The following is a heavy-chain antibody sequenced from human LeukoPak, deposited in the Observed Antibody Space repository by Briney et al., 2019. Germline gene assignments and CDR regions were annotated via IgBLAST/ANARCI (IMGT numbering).Heavy chain of an antibody. CDR2: IYYSGST. Sequence: ASETLSLTCTVSGGSISSSSYYWGWIRQPPGKGLEWIGSIYYSGSTYYNPSLKSRVTISVDTSKNQFSLKLSSVTAADTAVYYCARGAGTSFFDSWGQGTLVTVSS. CDR3: ARGAGTSFFDS. J-gene: IGHJ4*02. V-gene: IGHV4-39*01. D-gene: IGHD6-19*01. CDR1: GGSISSSSYY.